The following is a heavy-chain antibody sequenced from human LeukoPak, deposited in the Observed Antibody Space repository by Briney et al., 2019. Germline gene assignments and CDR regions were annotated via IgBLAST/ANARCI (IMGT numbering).Heavy chain of an antibody. Sequence: GGSLRLSCAASGFTFSSYAMHWVRRAPGKGLEWVAVISYDGSNKYYADSVKGRFTISRDNSKNTLYLQMNSLRAEDTAVYYCARKRIAVAAPADYWGQGTLVTVSS. CDR1: GFTFSSYA. CDR2: ISYDGSNK. D-gene: IGHD6-19*01. V-gene: IGHV3-30-3*01. J-gene: IGHJ4*02. CDR3: ARKRIAVAAPADY.